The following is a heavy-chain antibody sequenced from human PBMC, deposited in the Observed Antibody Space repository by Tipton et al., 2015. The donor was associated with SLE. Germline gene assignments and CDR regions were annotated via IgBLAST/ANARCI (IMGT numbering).Heavy chain of an antibody. D-gene: IGHD6-6*01. J-gene: IGHJ4*02. CDR1: GGSISSYY. CDR2: IYTSGST. CDR3: ARGGQLALYYFDY. Sequence: LRLSCTVSGGSISSYYWSWIRQPPGKGLEWIGYIYTSGSTNYNPSLKSRVTISVDTSKNQFSLKLSSVTAADTAVYYCARGGQLALYYFDYWGQGTLVTVSS. V-gene: IGHV4-4*09.